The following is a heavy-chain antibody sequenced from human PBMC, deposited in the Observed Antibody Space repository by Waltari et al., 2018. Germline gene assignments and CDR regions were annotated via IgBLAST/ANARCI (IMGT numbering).Heavy chain of an antibody. J-gene: IGHJ4*02. D-gene: IGHD6-6*01. Sequence: EVQLLESGGGLVQPGGSLGVCCAASGFIFSHYSMSWVRQGPGKGLEWVSSISGDASMKQYADSMKGRFSLSRDNSKNILYLEINSLRPEDTAVYYCAKEERERLVPFDYWGQGTLVTVSS. CDR2: ISGDASMK. CDR1: GFIFSHYS. V-gene: IGHV3-23*01. CDR3: AKEERERLVPFDY.